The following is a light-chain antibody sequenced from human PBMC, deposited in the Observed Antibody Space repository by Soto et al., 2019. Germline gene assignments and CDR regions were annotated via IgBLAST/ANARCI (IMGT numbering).Light chain of an antibody. CDR1: SSDVGGYDY. CDR2: EVT. Sequence: QSVLTQPASVSGSPGQSIAISCTGTSSDVGGYDYVSWYQQQPDKAPKLMIYEVTKRPSGVSNRFSGSKSGNTASLTISGLQAEDEADYYCSSYTSTSTGVFGTGTKVTVL. J-gene: IGLJ1*01. V-gene: IGLV2-14*01. CDR3: SSYTSTSTGV.